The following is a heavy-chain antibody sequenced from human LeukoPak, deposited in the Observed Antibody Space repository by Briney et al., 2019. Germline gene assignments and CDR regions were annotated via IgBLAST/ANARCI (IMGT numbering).Heavy chain of an antibody. J-gene: IGHJ4*02. D-gene: IGHD1-26*01. CDR3: ARDHRWELALDY. CDR2: IYYSGST. Sequence: SETLSLTCTVSGGSISSYYWSWIRQPPGKGLEWIGYIYYSGSTNYNPSLKSRVTISVDTSKNPFSLKLSSVTAADTAVYYCARDHRWELALDYWGQGTLVTVSS. CDR1: GGSISSYY. V-gene: IGHV4-59*12.